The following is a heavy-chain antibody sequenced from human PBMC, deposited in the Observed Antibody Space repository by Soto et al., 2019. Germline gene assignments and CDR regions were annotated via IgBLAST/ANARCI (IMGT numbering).Heavy chain of an antibody. D-gene: IGHD3-9*01. CDR2: IYYSGST. Sequence: SETLFLTCTVSGGSISSYYWSWIRQPPGKGLEWIGYIYYSGSTNYNPSLKSRVTIAVDTSKNQFSLKLSSVTAADTAVYYCARGGAYDILTGTHYPRGGEFDPWGQGTLVTVSS. V-gene: IGHV4-59*01. CDR3: ARGGAYDILTGTHYPRGGEFDP. CDR1: GGSISSYY. J-gene: IGHJ5*02.